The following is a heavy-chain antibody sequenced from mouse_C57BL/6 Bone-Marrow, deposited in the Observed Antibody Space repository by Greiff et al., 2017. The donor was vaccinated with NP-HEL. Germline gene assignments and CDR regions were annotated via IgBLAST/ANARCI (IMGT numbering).Heavy chain of an antibody. CDR3: ARDDYSNYVPWYFDV. Sequence: EVQLQQSGPELVKPGASVKISCKASGYSFTGYYMNWVKQSPEKSLEWIGEINPSTGGTTYNQKFKAKATLTVDKSSSTAYMTLKSLTSEDSAVYYCARDDYSNYVPWYFDVWGTGTTVTVSS. V-gene: IGHV1-42*01. CDR1: GYSFTGYY. CDR2: INPSTGGT. J-gene: IGHJ1*03. D-gene: IGHD2-5*01.